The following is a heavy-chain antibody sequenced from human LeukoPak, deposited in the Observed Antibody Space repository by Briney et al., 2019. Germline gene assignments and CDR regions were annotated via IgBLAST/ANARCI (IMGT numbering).Heavy chain of an antibody. V-gene: IGHV1-69*05. CDR1: GGTFSSYA. D-gene: IGHD1-26*01. Sequence: SVKVSCKASGGTFSSYAISWVRQAPGQGLEWMGGIIPIFGTANYAQKLQGRVTITTDESTSTAYMELSSLRSEDTAVYYCARDIVGATRGLPTGYWGQGTLVTVSS. J-gene: IGHJ4*02. CDR3: ARDIVGATRGLPTGY. CDR2: IIPIFGTA.